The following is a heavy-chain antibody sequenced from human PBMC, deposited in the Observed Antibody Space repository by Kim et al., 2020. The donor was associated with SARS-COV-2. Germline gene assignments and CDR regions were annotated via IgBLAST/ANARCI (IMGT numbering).Heavy chain of an antibody. CDR3: ARPGIAAPAEYFQH. V-gene: IGHV4-39*01. CDR1: GGSISSSSYY. Sequence: SETLSLTCTVSGGSISSSSYYWGWIRQPPGKGLEWIGSIYYSGSTYYNPSLKSRVTISVDTSKNQFSLKLSSVTAADTAVYYCARPGIAAPAEYFQHWGQGTLVTVSS. J-gene: IGHJ1*01. D-gene: IGHD6-13*01. CDR2: IYYSGST.